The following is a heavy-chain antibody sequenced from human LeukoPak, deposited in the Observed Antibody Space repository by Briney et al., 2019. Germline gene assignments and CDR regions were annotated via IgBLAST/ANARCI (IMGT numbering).Heavy chain of an antibody. CDR2: IKTDGSEK. CDR3: ARDRGSSIVGSDFDS. D-gene: IGHD1-26*01. V-gene: IGHV3-7*01. J-gene: IGHJ4*02. Sequence: PGRSLRLSCAASGFTFSSYWMSWVRHVPGKGLEWVANIKTDGSEKYYLDSVRGRFTISRDNAKNSVFLQMNSLRVEDTAVYYCARDRGSSIVGSDFDSWGQGTLVTVSS. CDR1: GFTFSSYW.